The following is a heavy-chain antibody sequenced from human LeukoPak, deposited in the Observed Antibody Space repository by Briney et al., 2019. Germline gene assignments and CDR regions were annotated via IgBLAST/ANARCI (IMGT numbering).Heavy chain of an antibody. CDR1: GDSIRKYY. D-gene: IGHD5-12*01. Sequence: SETLSLTCTVSGDSIRKYYWKWIRRPPGKGLEWIGYIYYTGSTSYNPSLKSRVTISLDTSKSQFSLRLVSVTAADSAVYYCASHGSSGHDPLTWGQGTLVTVSS. CDR2: IYYTGST. J-gene: IGHJ4*01. CDR3: ASHGSSGHDPLT. V-gene: IGHV4-59*08.